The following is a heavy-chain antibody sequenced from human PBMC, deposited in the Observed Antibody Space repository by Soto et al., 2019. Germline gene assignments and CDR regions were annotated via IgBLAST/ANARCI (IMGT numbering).Heavy chain of an antibody. J-gene: IGHJ4*02. V-gene: IGHV1-18*01. Sequence: QIQLVQSGGEVKKPGASVKVSCEASGFTFSNYGVSWVRQAPGQGLEWMGRVNTYTGNTYYAQKFLGKVTMDTDTYMAPASMDLRRLRSDDTAGYYCAGDGGPETIFFDLWGQGTLVTVSS. CDR2: VNTYTGNT. D-gene: IGHD4-17*01. CDR1: GFTFSNYG. CDR3: AGDGGPETIFFDL.